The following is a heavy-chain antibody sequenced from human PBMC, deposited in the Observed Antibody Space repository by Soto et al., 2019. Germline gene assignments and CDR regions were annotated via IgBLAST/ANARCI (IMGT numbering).Heavy chain of an antibody. V-gene: IGHV3-23*01. D-gene: IGHD6-13*01. J-gene: IGHJ5*02. CDR1: AFTFTNDA. CDR2: ISGSGGST. Sequence: EVQLLESGGGLVQPGGSLRLSCAASAFTFTNDAMSWVRQAPGKGLEWVSSISGSGGSTYYADSVQGRFTISRDNSNNTLYLQMDSLRAVDTAVYFCAKRGHSTSWYWFDPLGQGTQVTVSS. CDR3: AKRGHSTSWYWFDP.